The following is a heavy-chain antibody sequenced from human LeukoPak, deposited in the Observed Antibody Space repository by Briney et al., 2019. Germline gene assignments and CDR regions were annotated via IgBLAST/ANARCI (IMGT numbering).Heavy chain of an antibody. CDR2: ISGSGGST. Sequence: GGSLRLSCAASGFTFSSHAMSWVRQAPGKGLEWVSAISGSGGSTYYADSVKGRFTVSRDNSKNTLYLQMNSLRAEDTAVYYCAKAGYSNKLNWFDPWGQGTLVTVSS. D-gene: IGHD4-11*01. V-gene: IGHV3-23*01. CDR3: AKAGYSNKLNWFDP. J-gene: IGHJ5*02. CDR1: GFTFSSHA.